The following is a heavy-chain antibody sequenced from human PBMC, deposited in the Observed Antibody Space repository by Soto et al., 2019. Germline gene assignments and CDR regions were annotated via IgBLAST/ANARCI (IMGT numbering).Heavy chain of an antibody. D-gene: IGHD4-4*01. CDR3: ARETNDYSNGINWFDP. CDR2: IIPIFGTA. V-gene: IGHV1-69*13. CDR1: GGTFSSYA. Sequence: WASVKVSCKASGGTFSSYAISWVRQAPGQGLEWMGGIIPIFGTANYAQKFQGRVTITADESTSTAYMELSSLRSEDTAVYYCARETNDYSNGINWFDPWGQGTLVTVSS. J-gene: IGHJ5*02.